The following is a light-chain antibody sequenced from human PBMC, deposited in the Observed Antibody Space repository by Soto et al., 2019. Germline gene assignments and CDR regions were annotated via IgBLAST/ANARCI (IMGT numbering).Light chain of an antibody. Sequence: DIQMTQSPSSLSASVGDRVTITCRASQSISTYLNWYQQKPGKAPRLLIFGASNLQRGVSSRFSGSGSGTDFTLTISSLQPDDFATYFCQPTNLNPRPFGGGTKVEVK. V-gene: IGKV1-39*01. CDR1: QSISTY. CDR3: QPTNLNPRP. CDR2: GAS. J-gene: IGKJ4*01.